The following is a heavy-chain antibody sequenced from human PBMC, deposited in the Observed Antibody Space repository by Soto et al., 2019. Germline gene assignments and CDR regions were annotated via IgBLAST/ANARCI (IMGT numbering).Heavy chain of an antibody. D-gene: IGHD4-17*01. V-gene: IGHV1-2*04. CDR1: GYSFTDYK. Sequence: SVKVSCKTSGYSFTDYKLHWVRQAPGQGLEWMGWVDPNGGGSNSAQKFQGSVTMTWDTSITTAYLDLTRLTTNDTATYFCATWVDYGDFEGFDFWGQGTLVTVPQ. CDR2: VDPNGGGS. J-gene: IGHJ4*02. CDR3: ATWVDYGDFEGFDF.